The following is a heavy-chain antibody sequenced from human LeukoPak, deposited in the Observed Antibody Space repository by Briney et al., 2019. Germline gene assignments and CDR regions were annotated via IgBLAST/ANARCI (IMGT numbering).Heavy chain of an antibody. J-gene: IGHJ3*02. CDR2: ISSSSSTI. CDR3: ARDLSDYYGSGSYRPIDAFDI. Sequence: GGSLRLSCAASGFTFSSYSMNWVRQAPGKGLEWVSYISSSSSTIYYADSVKGRFTISRDNAKNSLYLQMNSLRDEDTAVYYCARDLSDYYGSGSYRPIDAFDIWGQGTMVTVSS. D-gene: IGHD3-10*01. CDR1: GFTFSSYS. V-gene: IGHV3-48*02.